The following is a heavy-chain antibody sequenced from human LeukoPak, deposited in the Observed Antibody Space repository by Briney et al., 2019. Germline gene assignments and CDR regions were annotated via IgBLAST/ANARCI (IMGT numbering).Heavy chain of an antibody. V-gene: IGHV3-30-3*01. CDR3: ARAVAGTSFTN. CDR2: ISYDGSNK. CDR1: GFTFSSYA. J-gene: IGHJ4*02. D-gene: IGHD6-19*01. Sequence: PGRSLRLSCAASGFTFSSYAMHGVRQAPGKGLEWVAVISYDGSNKYYADSVKGRFTISRDNSKNTLYLQMNSLRAEDTAVYYCARAVAGTSFTNWGQGTLVTVSS.